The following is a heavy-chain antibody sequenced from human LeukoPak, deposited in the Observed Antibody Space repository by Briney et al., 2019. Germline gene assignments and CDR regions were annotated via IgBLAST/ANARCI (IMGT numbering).Heavy chain of an antibody. CDR1: GGSISSSSYY. CDR2: IHYRGST. CDR3: ATDFDNTGLQGFDP. D-gene: IGHD2-8*02. V-gene: IGHV4-39*02. J-gene: IGHJ5*02. Sequence: SETLSLTCTVSGGSISSSSYYWGWSRQPPGKGLEWIGSIHYRGSTYYTSSLKSRVIISVDASKNQFSLKLTSATAADTAVYYCATDFDNTGLQGFDPWGQGTLVTVSS.